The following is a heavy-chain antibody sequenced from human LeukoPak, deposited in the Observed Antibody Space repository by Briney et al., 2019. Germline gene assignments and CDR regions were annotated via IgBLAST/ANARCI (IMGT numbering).Heavy chain of an antibody. CDR1: GFTFSSYW. D-gene: IGHD6-19*01. CDR3: ASPIAVAGPYYFDY. Sequence: GGSLRLSCAASGFTFSSYWMHWVRQDPGKGLVWVSRINSDGSSTNYADSVKGRFTISRDNAKNTLYLQINSLRAEDTAVYYCASPIAVAGPYYFDYWGQGTLVTVSS. J-gene: IGHJ4*02. CDR2: INSDGSST. V-gene: IGHV3-74*01.